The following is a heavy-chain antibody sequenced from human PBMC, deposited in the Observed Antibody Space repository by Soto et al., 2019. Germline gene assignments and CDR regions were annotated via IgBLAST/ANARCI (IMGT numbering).Heavy chain of an antibody. CDR1: GFTFSSYA. Sequence: GGSLRLSCAASGFTFSSYAMSWVRQAPGKGLEWVSTISGTGGSTYYPASVKGRFTISRDNSKNTVYLQMNSLRAEDAAVYYCAKEMTSGYYLFDYWGQGTLVTVSS. D-gene: IGHD3-22*01. CDR3: AKEMTSGYYLFDY. CDR2: ISGTGGST. J-gene: IGHJ4*02. V-gene: IGHV3-23*01.